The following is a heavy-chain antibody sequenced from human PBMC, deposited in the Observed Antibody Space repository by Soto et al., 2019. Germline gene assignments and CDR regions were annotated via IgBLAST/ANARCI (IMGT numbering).Heavy chain of an antibody. V-gene: IGHV3-30-3*01. Sequence: PGGSLRLSCAASGFTFRTYSMHWVRQAPGKGLEWVAVISYDGTNKYYADSVKGRFTISRDNSKNTLSLEMNSLRPEDTAVYYCARVYSSSDYGIDYWGQGTLVTVSS. D-gene: IGHD6-19*01. CDR3: ARVYSSSDYGIDY. CDR1: GFTFRTYS. J-gene: IGHJ4*02. CDR2: ISYDGTNK.